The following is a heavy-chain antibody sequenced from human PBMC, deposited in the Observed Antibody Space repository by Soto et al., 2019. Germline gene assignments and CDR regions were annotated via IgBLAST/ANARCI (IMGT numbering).Heavy chain of an antibody. CDR3: ARDSKDDSSGYYAGFDY. V-gene: IGHV3-33*01. Sequence: ESGGGVVQPGRSLRLSCAVSGFTFSSYGMNWVRPAPGKGLEWVAAIYYDGSNKYYADSVRGRFTISRDNFKNTLYLHMNSLRAEDTAVYYCARDSKDDSSGYYAGFDYWGQGTLVTVSS. CDR2: IYYDGSNK. J-gene: IGHJ4*02. CDR1: GFTFSSYG. D-gene: IGHD3-22*01.